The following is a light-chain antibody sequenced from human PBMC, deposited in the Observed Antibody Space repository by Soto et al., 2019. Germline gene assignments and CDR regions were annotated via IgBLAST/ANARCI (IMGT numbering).Light chain of an antibody. Sequence: QSVLTQPPSSSGTPGQRVTISCSGSISNIGSNYVYWYQQLPGTAPKLLIYGNYQRPSGVPDRFSGSKSGTSATLAISGLRSEDEADYFCAAWDDSLSGSFVFATGTKVTVL. CDR2: GNY. J-gene: IGLJ1*01. V-gene: IGLV1-47*02. CDR3: AAWDDSLSGSFV. CDR1: ISNIGSNY.